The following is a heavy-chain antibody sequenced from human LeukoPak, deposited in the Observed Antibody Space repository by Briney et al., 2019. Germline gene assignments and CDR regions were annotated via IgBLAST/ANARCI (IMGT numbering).Heavy chain of an antibody. CDR3: ARTYDSSGYYSFAY. Sequence: PGGSLRLSCAASGFSFASYEMNWVRQAPGKGLEWVSHISSDGHVGRYAESVRGRFTMSRDNAKDLMFLQMNSLRAEDTAVYYCARTYDSSGYYSFAYWGQGTLVSVSS. CDR1: GFSFASYE. CDR2: ISSDGHVG. V-gene: IGHV3-48*03. J-gene: IGHJ4*02. D-gene: IGHD3-22*01.